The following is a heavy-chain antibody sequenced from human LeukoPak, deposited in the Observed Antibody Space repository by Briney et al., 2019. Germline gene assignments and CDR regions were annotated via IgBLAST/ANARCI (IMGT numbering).Heavy chain of an antibody. V-gene: IGHV3-15*01. CDR3: VTPPD. Sequence: PGGSLRLSCAASGFSFTDAWIAWGREAPGKGAGWGGGIKSISAGGTTDYAAPVKGRFTISRDDTKNTLYLQMNSLKTEDTATYYGVTPPDWGPGTLVTVSS. CDR2: IKSISAGGTT. CDR1: GFSFTDAW. J-gene: IGHJ4*02.